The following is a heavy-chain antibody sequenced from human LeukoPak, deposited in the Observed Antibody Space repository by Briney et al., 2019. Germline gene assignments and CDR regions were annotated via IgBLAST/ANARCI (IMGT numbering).Heavy chain of an antibody. CDR1: GYTFNGYY. V-gene: IGHV1-2*02. CDR2: INPNSGGT. D-gene: IGHD3-22*01. CDR3: ASSKAYDSSGYYETTCFDY. J-gene: IGHJ4*02. Sequence: ASVKVSCKASGYTFNGYYMHWVRQAPGQGLEWLAWINPNSGGTNYAQKFQGRVTMTRDTSISTAYMELSRLRSDDTAVYYCASSKAYDSSGYYETTCFDYWGQGTLVTVSS.